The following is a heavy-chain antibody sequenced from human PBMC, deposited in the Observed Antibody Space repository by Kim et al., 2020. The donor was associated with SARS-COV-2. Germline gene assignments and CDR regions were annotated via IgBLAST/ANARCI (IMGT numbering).Heavy chain of an antibody. CDR1: GGSISSSSYY. Sequence: SETLSLTCTVSGGSISSSSYYWGWIRQPPGKGLEWIGSIYYSGSTYYNPSLKSRVTISVDTSKNQFSLKLSSVTAADTAVYYCASEGIQLWSTGYYGMDVWGQGTTVTVSS. V-gene: IGHV4-39*01. CDR2: IYYSGST. J-gene: IGHJ6*02. D-gene: IGHD5-18*01. CDR3: ASEGIQLWSTGYYGMDV.